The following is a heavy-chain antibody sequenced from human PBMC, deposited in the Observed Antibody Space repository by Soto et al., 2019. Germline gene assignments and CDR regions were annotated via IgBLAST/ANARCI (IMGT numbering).Heavy chain of an antibody. Sequence: VQLVESGGGLVQPGGSLKLSCAASGFTFSGSAMHWVRQASGKGLEWVGRIRSKANSYATAYAASVKGRFTISRDDSKNTAYLQMNSLKTKDTAVYYCTRRGYGADRPGGYGMDVWGQGTTVTVSS. CDR2: IRSKANSYAT. CDR3: TRRGYGADRPGGYGMDV. V-gene: IGHV3-73*02. D-gene: IGHD5-12*01. J-gene: IGHJ6*02. CDR1: GFTFSGSA.